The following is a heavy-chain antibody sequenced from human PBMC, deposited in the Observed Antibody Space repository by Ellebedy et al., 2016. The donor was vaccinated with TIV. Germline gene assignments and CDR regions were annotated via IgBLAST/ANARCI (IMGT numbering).Heavy chain of an antibody. CDR3: AREVGGSGLFDY. Sequence: PGGSLRLFCAASGLTFGGHSMTWVRQAPGKGLEWISAVSSSSSAIFYADFVKGRFTISRDNAQISLYLQMNSLRAEDTAVYYCAREVGGSGLFDYWGQGTLVTVSS. D-gene: IGHD1-26*01. V-gene: IGHV3-48*04. J-gene: IGHJ4*02. CDR2: VSSSSSAI. CDR1: GLTFGGHS.